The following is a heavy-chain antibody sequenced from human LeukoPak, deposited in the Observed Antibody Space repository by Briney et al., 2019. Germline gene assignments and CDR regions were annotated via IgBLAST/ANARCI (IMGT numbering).Heavy chain of an antibody. D-gene: IGHD1-26*01. CDR3: ARVFSGTYLNYHHFDY. CDR2: ISTSSSYI. Sequence: GGSLRLSCEASSFTFSDYGMSWVRQAPGKGLEWVSSISTSSSYIYYADSVKGRFTVSRNNAKNSLYLQMDSLRAEDTAVYYCARVFSGTYLNYHHFDYWGQGTLVTVSS. CDR1: SFTFSDYG. J-gene: IGHJ4*02. V-gene: IGHV3-21*01.